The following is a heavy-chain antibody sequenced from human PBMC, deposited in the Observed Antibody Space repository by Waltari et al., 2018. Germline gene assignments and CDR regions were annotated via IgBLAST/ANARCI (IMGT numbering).Heavy chain of an antibody. D-gene: IGHD2-2*01. J-gene: IGHJ5*02. Sequence: QVQLQESGPGLVKPSETLSLTCAVSGYSISSGYYWGWIRQPPGQGLEWIGSIYHSGSTYYNPSLKSRVTISVDTSKNQFSLKLSSVTAADTAVYYCARTIVVVPAAQEVGWFDPWGQGTLVTVSS. CDR3: ARTIVVVPAAQEVGWFDP. V-gene: IGHV4-38-2*01. CDR2: IYHSGST. CDR1: GYSISSGYY.